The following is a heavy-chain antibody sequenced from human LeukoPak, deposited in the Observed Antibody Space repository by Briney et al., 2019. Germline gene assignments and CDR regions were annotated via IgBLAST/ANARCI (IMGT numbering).Heavy chain of an antibody. CDR2: IYTSGST. CDR1: GGSISSGSYY. D-gene: IGHD2-2*01. CDR3: AREIVVVPAAMVGFDP. J-gene: IGHJ5*02. V-gene: IGHV4-61*02. Sequence: SETLSLTCTVSGGSISSGSYYWSWIRQPAGKGLEWIGRIYTSGSTNYNPSLKSRVTMSVDTSKNQFSLKLSSVTAADTAVYYCAREIVVVPAAMVGFDPWGQGTLVTVSS.